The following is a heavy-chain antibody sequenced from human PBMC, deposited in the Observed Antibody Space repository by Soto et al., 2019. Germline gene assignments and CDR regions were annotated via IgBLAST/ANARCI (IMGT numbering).Heavy chain of an antibody. V-gene: IGHV1-69*04. CDR2: VNPILSMS. CDR3: ATSYGSGYRALDY. J-gene: IGHJ4*02. Sequence: QVQLVQSGAEVKRPGSSVKVCCKASGDTFSLYSINWVRQAPGLGLEWMGRVNPILSMSNYAQRFQGRVTMTADKSTSRAHMELSGLRPEDTAMYYCATSYGSGYRALDYWGQGALVTV. CDR1: GDTFSLYS. D-gene: IGHD3-10*01.